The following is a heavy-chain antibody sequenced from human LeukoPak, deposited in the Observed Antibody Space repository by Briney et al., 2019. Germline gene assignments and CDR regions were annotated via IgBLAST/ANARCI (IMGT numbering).Heavy chain of an antibody. CDR1: GVSISSSNSY. CDR3: ARGRWYDDY. D-gene: IGHD6-13*01. CDR2: IYYSGNT. J-gene: IGHJ4*02. V-gene: IGHV4-39*01. Sequence: SETLSLTCTVSGVSISSSNSYWGWIRQPPGKGLEWIGGIYYSGNTYYNASLKSQVSISIDTSKNQFSLKLSSVTAADTAVYYCARGRWYDDYWGQGTLVTVSS.